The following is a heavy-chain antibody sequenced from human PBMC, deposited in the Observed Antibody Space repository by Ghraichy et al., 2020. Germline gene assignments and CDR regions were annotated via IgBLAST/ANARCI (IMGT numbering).Heavy chain of an antibody. CDR1: GFTFSNYV. J-gene: IGHJ4*02. D-gene: IGHD3-22*01. CDR3: ARDYKSSSSGYHGGFDY. V-gene: IGHV3-64*01. CDR2: ISSNGGST. Sequence: GGSLRLSCAASGFTFSNYVMYWVRQAPGKGLEYVSGISSNGGSTYYANSVKGRFTISRDNSKNTLYLQMGSLRADDMAVYYCARDYKSSSSGYHGGFDYWGQGTLVTVSS.